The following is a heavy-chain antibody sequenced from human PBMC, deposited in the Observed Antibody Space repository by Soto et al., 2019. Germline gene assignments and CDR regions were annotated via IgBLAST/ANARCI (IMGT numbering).Heavy chain of an antibody. Sequence: EVQLVESGGGLVQPGGSLRLSCAASGFTVSSNYMSWVRQAPGKGLEWVSVIYGGGSTYYADSVKGRFTISRHNSKNTLYLQMNSLRAEDTAVYYCARGDHYYYYYMDVWGKGTTVTVSS. CDR2: IYGGGST. J-gene: IGHJ6*03. CDR3: ARGDHYYYYYMDV. V-gene: IGHV3-53*04. CDR1: GFTVSSNY.